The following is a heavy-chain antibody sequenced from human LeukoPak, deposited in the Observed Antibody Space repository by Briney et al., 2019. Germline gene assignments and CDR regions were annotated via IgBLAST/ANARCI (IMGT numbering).Heavy chain of an antibody. V-gene: IGHV3-7*01. CDR3: ARDSFKYFDWLPFDY. CDR2: IKQDGSEK. D-gene: IGHD3-9*01. J-gene: IGHJ4*02. Sequence: GGSLRLSCAASGFTFSSYWMSWVRQAPGKGLEWVANIKQDGSEKYYVDSVKGRFTISRDNAKNSLYLQMNSLRAEDTAVYYCARDSFKYFDWLPFDYWGQGTLVTVSS. CDR1: GFTFSSYW.